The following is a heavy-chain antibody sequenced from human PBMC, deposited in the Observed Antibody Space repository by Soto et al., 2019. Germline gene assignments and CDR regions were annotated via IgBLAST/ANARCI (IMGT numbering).Heavy chain of an antibody. J-gene: IGHJ4*02. D-gene: IGHD3-22*01. CDR3: AREAMGYDSSVIDY. Sequence: QVQLQESGPGLVKPSQTLSLTCTVSGGSISSGGDYWSWIRQHPGKGQEWIGYIYYSGSTYYNPSLKSRVTISVDTSKNQFALKLSSVTAADTAVYYCAREAMGYDSSVIDYWGQGTLVTVSS. CDR1: GGSISSGGDY. V-gene: IGHV4-31*03. CDR2: IYYSGST.